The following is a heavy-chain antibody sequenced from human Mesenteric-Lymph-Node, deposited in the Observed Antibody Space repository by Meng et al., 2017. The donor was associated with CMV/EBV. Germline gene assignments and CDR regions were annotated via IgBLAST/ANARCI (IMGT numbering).Heavy chain of an antibody. J-gene: IGHJ4*02. CDR2: INPNSGDT. CDR1: GYTFIAYY. CDR3: ARLNAIYYDTSGYYYDY. V-gene: IGHV1-2*02. D-gene: IGHD3-22*01. Sequence: ASVKVSCKASGYTFIAYYLHWVRQAPGRGLEWMGWINPNSGDTTYAEKFQGRVTMTRDTSISSAYMELSRLTSDDTDVYNCARLNAIYYDTSGYYYDYWGQGTLVTVSS.